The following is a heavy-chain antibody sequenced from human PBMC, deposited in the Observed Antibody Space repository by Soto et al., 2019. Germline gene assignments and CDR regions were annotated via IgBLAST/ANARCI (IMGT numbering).Heavy chain of an antibody. CDR3: AKDSYYDVLTGYSKNAVDV. J-gene: IGHJ3*01. CDR1: GYTFIGYY. CDR2: INPNTGGT. V-gene: IGHV1-2*02. D-gene: IGHD3-9*01. Sequence: QVQLVQSGAEVKKTGDSVKVSCKASGYTFIGYYLHWVRQAPGQGLEWMGWINPNTGGTNLALKFQGRVTMTRDTSIRTAYMELTWLRSDDTAVYYCAKDSYYDVLTGYSKNAVDVWGQGTMVSVSS.